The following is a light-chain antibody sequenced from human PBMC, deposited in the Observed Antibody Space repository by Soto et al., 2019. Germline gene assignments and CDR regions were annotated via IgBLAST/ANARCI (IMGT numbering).Light chain of an antibody. J-gene: IGKJ1*01. CDR2: GAS. Sequence: EIVLTQCPGTLSLSPGERATLSCRASQSVSSSYLVWYQQNPGQAPRLLIYGASSRATGIPDRFSGGGSGTDFTLTISRLEPEDFAVYYCQQYGSSPPWTFGQGTKVDIK. CDR3: QQYGSSPPWT. V-gene: IGKV3-20*01. CDR1: QSVSSSY.